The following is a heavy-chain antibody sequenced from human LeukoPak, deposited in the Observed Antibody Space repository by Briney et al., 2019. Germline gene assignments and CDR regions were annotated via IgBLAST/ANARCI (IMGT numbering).Heavy chain of an antibody. J-gene: IGHJ5*02. CDR1: GGTFSSYA. CDR2: IIPIFGTA. V-gene: IGHV1-69*05. D-gene: IGHD3-10*01. Sequence: ASVKVSCKASGGTFSSYAISWVRQAPGQGLEWMGGIIPIFGTANYAQKLQGRVTMTTDTSTSTAYMELRSLRSDDTAVYYCAIGGGYYGSGSYYKNWFDPWGQGTLVTISS. CDR3: AIGGGYYGSGSYYKNWFDP.